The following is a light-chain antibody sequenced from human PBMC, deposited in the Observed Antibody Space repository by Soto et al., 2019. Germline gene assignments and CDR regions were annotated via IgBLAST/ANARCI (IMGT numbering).Light chain of an antibody. CDR1: QSVTGSY. J-gene: IGKJ1*01. CDR3: QQYGGSPRT. CDR2: GAF. V-gene: IGKV3-20*01. Sequence: EIVLTQSPVTLSLSPGEIATLSFSASQSVTGSYLAWYQQKPGRSPRLLIYGAFNRAAGIPDRFSGSGSGTEFTLTINRLEPEDFAVYYCQQYGGSPRTFGQGTKVDI.